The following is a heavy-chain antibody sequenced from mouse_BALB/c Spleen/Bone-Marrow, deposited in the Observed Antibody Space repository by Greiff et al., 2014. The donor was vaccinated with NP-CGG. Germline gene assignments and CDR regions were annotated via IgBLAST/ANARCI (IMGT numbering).Heavy chain of an antibody. D-gene: IGHD1-1*01. V-gene: IGHV1-14*01. CDR3: ARRPSFYGSSYGAMDY. J-gene: IGHJ4*01. CDR1: GYTFTNYV. CDR2: INPYNDGT. Sequence: VQLQQSGPELVKPGASVKMSCKASGYTFTNYVMHWVKQKPGQGLEWIGYINPYNDGTKYNEKFKGKATLTSDKSSGTAYMELSSLTSEDSAVYYCARRPSFYGSSYGAMDYCGQGTSVTVSS.